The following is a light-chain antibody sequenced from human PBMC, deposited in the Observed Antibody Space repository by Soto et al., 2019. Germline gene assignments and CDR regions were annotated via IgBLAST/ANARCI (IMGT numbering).Light chain of an antibody. CDR1: SSDVGGYNY. Sequence: QSALTQPASVSGSPGQSITISCTGTSSDVGGYNYVSWYQQHPGKAPKVMIYDVSNRPSGVSNRFSGSKSGNTASLTISGLQAEDEADYYCSSYTSSSILYVFGTGTKLTVL. V-gene: IGLV2-14*01. CDR3: SSYTSSSILYV. J-gene: IGLJ1*01. CDR2: DVS.